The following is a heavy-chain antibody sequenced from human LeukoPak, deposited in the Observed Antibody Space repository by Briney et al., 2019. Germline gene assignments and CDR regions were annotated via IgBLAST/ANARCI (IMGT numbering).Heavy chain of an antibody. CDR2: ISGSSSYI. V-gene: IGHV3-21*01. J-gene: IGHJ4*02. D-gene: IGHD3-3*01. Sequence: GGSLRLSCVVSGFTFNNYGMNWVRQAPGKGLEWVSFISGSSSYIYYADSVKGRFTISRDNAENSLYLQMNSLRAEDTAVYYCASGVVSAYWGQGTLVTVSS. CDR1: GFTFNNYG. CDR3: ASGVVSAY.